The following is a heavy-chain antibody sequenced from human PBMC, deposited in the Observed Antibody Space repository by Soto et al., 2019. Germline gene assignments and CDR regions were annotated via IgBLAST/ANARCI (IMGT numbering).Heavy chain of an antibody. J-gene: IGHJ5*02. V-gene: IGHV4-31*03. Sequence: SETLSLTCTVSGGAISSGGYYLSWIRQHPGKGLEWSGYIYYSGSTYYNPSLKSRVTISVDTSKNQFSLKLSSVTAADTAVYYCARSWPVANWFDPWGQGTPVTVSS. D-gene: IGHD6-19*01. CDR3: ARSWPVANWFDP. CDR1: GGAISSGGYY. CDR2: IYYSGST.